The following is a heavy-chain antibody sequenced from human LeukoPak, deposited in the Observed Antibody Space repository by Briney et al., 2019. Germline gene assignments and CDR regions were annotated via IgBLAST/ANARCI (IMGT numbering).Heavy chain of an antibody. J-gene: IGHJ4*02. CDR3: ARDYNY. CDR2: ISSSGGII. Sequence: GGSLRLSCAASGCTFSDYYKSWIRQAPGKGLEWVSYISSSGGIIYYADSVKGRFTISRDNAKNSLYLQMNSLRAEDTAVYYCARDYNYWRQGTLVTVSS. CDR1: GCTFSDYY. D-gene: IGHD3-10*01. V-gene: IGHV3-11*01.